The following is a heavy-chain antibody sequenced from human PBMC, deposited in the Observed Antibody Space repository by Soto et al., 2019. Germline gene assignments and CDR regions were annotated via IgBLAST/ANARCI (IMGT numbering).Heavy chain of an antibody. CDR2: VYYSGST. V-gene: IGHV4-31*03. D-gene: IGHD4-17*01. CDR3: ARDQGDYGVT. CDR1: GGSISSGGYY. Sequence: SETLSLTCTVSGGSISSGGYYWSWIRQHPGKGLEWIGYVYYSGSTYYNPSLKSRVTISVDTSKNQFSLKLSSVTAADTAVYYCARDQGDYGVTWGQGTLVTVSS. J-gene: IGHJ5*02.